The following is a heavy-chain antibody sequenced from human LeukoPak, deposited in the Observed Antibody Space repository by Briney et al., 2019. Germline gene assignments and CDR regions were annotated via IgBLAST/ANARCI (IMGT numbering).Heavy chain of an antibody. J-gene: IGHJ6*03. V-gene: IGHV4-61*02. Sequence: SETLSLTCTVSGGSISSSSYYWSWIRQPAGKGLEWIGRIYTSGSTNYNPSLKSRVTMSVDTSKNQFSLKLSSVTAADTAVYYCAREQVGATSRSYYYYMDVWGKGTTVTISS. CDR2: IYTSGST. D-gene: IGHD1-26*01. CDR1: GGSISSSSYY. CDR3: AREQVGATSRSYYYYMDV.